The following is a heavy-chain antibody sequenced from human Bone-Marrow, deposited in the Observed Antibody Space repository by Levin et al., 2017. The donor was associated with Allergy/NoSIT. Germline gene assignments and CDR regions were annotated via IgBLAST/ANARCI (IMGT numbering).Heavy chain of an antibody. V-gene: IGHV3-48*03. D-gene: IGHD3-16*01. CDR2: ITSNSGNI. J-gene: IGHJ4*02. CDR1: GFSFSSYE. CDR3: VAAWGTTFDY. Sequence: AGGSLRLSCAASGFSFSSYEMNWIRQAPGKGLEWVSYITSNSGNIYYADSVEGRFTISRDNGKSTVSLQMDSLRDDDTAVYYCVAAWGTTFDYWGQGALVTVSS.